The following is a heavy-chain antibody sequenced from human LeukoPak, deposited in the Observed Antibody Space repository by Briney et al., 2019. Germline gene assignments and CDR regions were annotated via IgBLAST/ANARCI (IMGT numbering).Heavy chain of an antibody. D-gene: IGHD3-3*01. J-gene: IGHJ4*02. V-gene: IGHV3-23*01. CDR1: GFTFRNYV. CDR2: ISGGGGST. Sequence: GGSLRLSCAASGFTFRNYVMRWVRRAPGKGLEWVSSISGGGGSTYYPDSVKGRFTVTRDNSKNTLYLQMTSLRAEDTALYYCAKGTEYNDGYYDYWGQGTLVTVSS. CDR3: AKGTEYNDGYYDY.